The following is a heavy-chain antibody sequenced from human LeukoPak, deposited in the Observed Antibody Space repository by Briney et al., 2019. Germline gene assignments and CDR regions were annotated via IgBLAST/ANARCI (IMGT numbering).Heavy chain of an antibody. V-gene: IGHV1-46*01. Sequence: GSVKVSCKASGGTFSSYAISWVRQAPGQGLEWMGIINPSGGSTSYAQKFQGRVTMTRDTSTSTVYMELSSLRSEDTAVYYCARVMGSGNDYWGQGTLVTVSS. CDR2: INPSGGST. J-gene: IGHJ4*02. CDR1: GGTFSSYA. D-gene: IGHD6-19*01. CDR3: ARVMGSGNDY.